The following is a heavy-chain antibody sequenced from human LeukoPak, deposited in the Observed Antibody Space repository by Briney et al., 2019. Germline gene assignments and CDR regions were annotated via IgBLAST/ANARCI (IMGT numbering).Heavy chain of an antibody. D-gene: IGHD3-22*01. CDR1: GFAFSDYY. V-gene: IGHV3-11*01. CDR3: ASMGYYYDSSGYYRY. J-gene: IGHJ4*02. CDR2: ISSSGSTI. Sequence: GGSLRLSCAASGFAFSDYYMSWIRQAPGKGLEWVSYISSSGSTIYYADSVKGRFTISRDNAKNSLYLQMNSLRAEDTAVYYCASMGYYYDSSGYYRYWGQGTLVTVSS.